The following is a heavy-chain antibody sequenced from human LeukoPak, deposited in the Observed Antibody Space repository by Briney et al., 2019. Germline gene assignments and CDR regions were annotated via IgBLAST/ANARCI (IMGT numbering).Heavy chain of an antibody. J-gene: IGHJ5*02. V-gene: IGHV4-39*07. CDR1: GDSISSSTYY. CDR3: VRDPKSAVAADWFDP. Sequence: PSETLSLTCTVSGDSISSSTYYWGWIRQPPGKGLEWIGSIYYNGRTYYSPSLKSRVTISIDTSNQFSLRLDSMTAADTAVYYCVRDPKSAVAADWFDPWGQGTLVTASS. CDR2: IYYNGRT. D-gene: IGHD6-19*01.